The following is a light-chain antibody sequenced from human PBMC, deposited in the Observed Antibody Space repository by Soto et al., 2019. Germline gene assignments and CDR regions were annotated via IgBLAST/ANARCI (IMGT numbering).Light chain of an antibody. CDR1: SGDIGGYNY. CDR3: SSFTNSITLVV. CDR2: EVS. V-gene: IGLV2-14*01. J-gene: IGLJ2*01. Sequence: QSALTQPASVSGSPGQSITITCTGTSGDIGGYNYVSWYQHHPGKAPKLVISEVSHRPSGISNRFSGSKSATTASLTISGLQAEDEADYYCSSFTNSITLVVFGGGTKLTVL.